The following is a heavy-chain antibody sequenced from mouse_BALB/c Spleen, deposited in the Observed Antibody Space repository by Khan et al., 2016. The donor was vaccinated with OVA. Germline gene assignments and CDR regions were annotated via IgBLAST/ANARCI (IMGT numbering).Heavy chain of an antibody. J-gene: IGHJ3*01. CDR3: ARRDYVRSYPGCAY. CDR1: GYSFTDYI. Sequence: QVRLQQSGPELVMPGASVKMSCKASGYSFTDYIITWVKQRTGQGLQWIGEIYPGSGSISSNEKFKGKATLTAAKSSNTAYMQLSSLTSEDSAVXVCARRDYVRSYPGCAYGGQGTLGTVSA. V-gene: IGHV1-77*01. CDR2: IYPGSGSI. D-gene: IGHD1-1*01.